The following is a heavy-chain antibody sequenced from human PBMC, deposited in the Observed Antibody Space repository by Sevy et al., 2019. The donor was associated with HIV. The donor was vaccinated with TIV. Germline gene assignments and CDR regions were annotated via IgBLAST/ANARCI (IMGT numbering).Heavy chain of an antibody. Sequence: GGSLRLSCAASGFTISCYTMNWVRQAPGKGLEWVSTISASGGSTYYADSVKGRFTISRDNSKNTLFLQMKSLRAEDTAVYYCAKGHYSGIYPYIDYWGQGTLVTVSS. CDR3: AKGHYSGIYPYIDY. J-gene: IGHJ4*02. D-gene: IGHD1-26*01. CDR2: ISASGGST. CDR1: GFTISCYT. V-gene: IGHV3-23*01.